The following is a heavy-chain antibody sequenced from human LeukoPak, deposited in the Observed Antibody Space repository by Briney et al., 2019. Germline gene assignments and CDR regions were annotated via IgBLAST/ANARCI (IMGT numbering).Heavy chain of an antibody. Sequence: PGGSLRLSCAASGFTFSSYSMNWVRQAPGKGLEWVSYISSSSSTIYYADSVKGRFTIFRDNAKNSLYLQMNSLRAEDTAVYYCARADSTVGMDVWGQGTTVTVSS. D-gene: IGHD2/OR15-2a*01. CDR2: ISSSSSTI. CDR1: GFTFSSYS. CDR3: ARADSTVGMDV. J-gene: IGHJ6*02. V-gene: IGHV3-48*01.